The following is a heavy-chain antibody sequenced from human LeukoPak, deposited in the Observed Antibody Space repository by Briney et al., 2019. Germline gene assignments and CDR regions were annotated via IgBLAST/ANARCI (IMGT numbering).Heavy chain of an antibody. J-gene: IGHJ6*03. CDR1: GFTISNYG. CDR3: AKDPYYYGSGRKYYYYYMDV. D-gene: IGHD3-10*01. CDR2: ISGSGGST. V-gene: IGHV3-23*01. Sequence: GGSLRLSCAASGFTISNYGMSWVRQAPGKGLEWVSTISGSGGSTYYADSVKGRFTISRDNSKNTLYLQMNSLRAEDTAVYYCAKDPYYYGSGRKYYYYYMDVWGKGTTVTISS.